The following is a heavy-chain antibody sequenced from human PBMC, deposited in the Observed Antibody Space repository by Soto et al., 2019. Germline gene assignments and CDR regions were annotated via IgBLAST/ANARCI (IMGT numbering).Heavy chain of an antibody. CDR3: ARLDSSGYLRVRLRGYYFDY. CDR1: GFTFSSYW. CDR2: IKQDGSEK. D-gene: IGHD3-22*01. Sequence: GGSLRLSCAASGFTFSSYWMSWVRQAPGKGLEWVANIKQDGSEKYYVDSVKGRFTISRDNAKNSLYLQMNSLRAEDTAVYYCARLDSSGYLRVRLRGYYFDYWGQGTLVTVSS. V-gene: IGHV3-7*05. J-gene: IGHJ4*02.